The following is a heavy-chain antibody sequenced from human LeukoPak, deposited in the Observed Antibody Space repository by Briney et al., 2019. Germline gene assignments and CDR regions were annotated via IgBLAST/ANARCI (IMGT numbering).Heavy chain of an antibody. V-gene: IGHV3-30*18. D-gene: IGHD6-19*01. CDR1: GFTFSSYG. Sequence: GGSLRLSCAASGFTFSSYGMHWVRQAPGKGLEWVAVISYDGSNKYYADSVKGRFTISRDNSKNTLYLQMNSLRAEDTAVYYCAKGSGWFVYYYMDVWGKGTTVTVSS. CDR3: AKGSGWFVYYYMDV. J-gene: IGHJ6*03. CDR2: ISYDGSNK.